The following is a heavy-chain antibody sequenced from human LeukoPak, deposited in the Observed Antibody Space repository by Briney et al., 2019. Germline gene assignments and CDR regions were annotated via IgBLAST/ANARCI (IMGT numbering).Heavy chain of an antibody. D-gene: IGHD2-2*01. J-gene: IGHJ4*02. CDR2: TYYRSKWYN. CDR1: GDSVSSNSAA. Sequence: SQTLSLTCAISGDSVSSNSAAWNWIRQSPSRGLEWLGRTYYRSKWYNDYAVSVKSRITIKPDTSKNQFSLQLNSVTPEDTAVYYCARAGCSSTSCQGDFDYWGQGTLVTVSS. V-gene: IGHV6-1*01. CDR3: ARAGCSSTSCQGDFDY.